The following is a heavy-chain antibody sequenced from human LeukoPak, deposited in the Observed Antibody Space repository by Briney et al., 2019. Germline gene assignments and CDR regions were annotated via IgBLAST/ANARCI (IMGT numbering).Heavy chain of an antibody. CDR1: GFTFSSYW. Sequence: GGSLRLSCAASGFTFSSYWMSWVRQAPGKGLEWVANIKQDGSEKYYVDSVKGRFTISRDNAKNSLFLQMNSLRAEDTAVYYCARGDWSSSGYYFWLDPWGQGTLVTVSS. CDR3: ARGDWSSSGYYFWLDP. D-gene: IGHD3-22*01. V-gene: IGHV3-7*01. J-gene: IGHJ5*02. CDR2: IKQDGSEK.